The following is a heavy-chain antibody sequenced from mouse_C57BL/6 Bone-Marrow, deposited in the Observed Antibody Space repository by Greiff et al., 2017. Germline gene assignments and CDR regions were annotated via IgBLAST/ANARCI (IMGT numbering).Heavy chain of an antibody. V-gene: IGHV10-1*01. J-gene: IGHJ1*03. CDR2: IRSKSNNYAT. Sequence: EVQLVESGGGLVQPKGSLKLSCAASGFSFNTYAMNWVRQAPGKGLEWVARIRSKSNNYATYYADSVKDRFTISRDDSESMLYLQINNLKTEDTAMYYCVRSFYDFWYFDVWGTGTTVTVSS. CDR1: GFSFNTYA. CDR3: VRSFYDFWYFDV. D-gene: IGHD2-4*01.